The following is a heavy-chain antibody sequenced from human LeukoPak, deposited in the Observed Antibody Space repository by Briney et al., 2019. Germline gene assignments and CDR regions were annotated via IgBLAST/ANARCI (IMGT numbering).Heavy chain of an antibody. CDR3: VRGGRYFDWLTHFDS. J-gene: IGHJ4*02. CDR1: GYTFNTYA. D-gene: IGHD3-9*01. Sequence: ASVKVSCKASGYTFNTYAIHWVRQAPGQRLEWMGWINTGDGNTKYSQQFQGRVTMTRDTSASTAYMELSSLTSEDMAVYYCVRGGRYFDWLTHFDSWGQGTLVTVSS. CDR2: INTGDGNT. V-gene: IGHV1-3*03.